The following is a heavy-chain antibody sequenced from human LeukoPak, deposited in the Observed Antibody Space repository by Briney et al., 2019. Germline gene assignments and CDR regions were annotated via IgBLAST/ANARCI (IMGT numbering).Heavy chain of an antibody. D-gene: IGHD3-22*01. J-gene: IGHJ6*02. CDR2: ISGSGGSA. CDR1: GFTFSSYA. V-gene: IGHV3-23*01. Sequence: GGSLSLSCAASGFTFSSYAMSWVRQAPGKGLEWASAISGSGGSAYYEDSVKGRFTISRDNSKNTLYLQMNSLRAEDTAVYYCAKSIRATMIPRGYGMDVWGQGTTVTVSS. CDR3: AKSIRATMIPRGYGMDV.